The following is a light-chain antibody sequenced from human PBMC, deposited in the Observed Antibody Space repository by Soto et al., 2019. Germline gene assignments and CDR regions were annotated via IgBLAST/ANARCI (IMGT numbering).Light chain of an antibody. J-gene: IGKJ1*01. Sequence: QYPAILCFSGGERSTLSCMSSQSVSSYLAWYQQKPGQAPRLLIYDASNRATGIPARFSGSGSGTEFTLTISSLQSEDFAVYYCQQYNNWPPWTFGQGTKVDIK. CDR1: QSVSSY. CDR3: QQYNNWPPWT. V-gene: IGKV3D-15*01. CDR2: DAS.